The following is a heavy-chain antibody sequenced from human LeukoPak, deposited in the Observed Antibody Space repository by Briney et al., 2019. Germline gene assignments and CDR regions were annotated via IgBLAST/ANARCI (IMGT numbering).Heavy chain of an antibody. CDR3: GKNYDFWSGLGYMDV. CDR1: GFTFSGSA. Sequence: GESLKISCAASGFTFSGSAMHWVRQASGKGLEWVGRIRSKANSYATAYAASVKGRFTISRDDSKNTAYLQMNSLKTEDTAVYYCGKNYDFWSGLGYMDVWGKGTTVTVSS. J-gene: IGHJ6*03. D-gene: IGHD3-3*01. CDR2: IRSKANSYAT. V-gene: IGHV3-73*01.